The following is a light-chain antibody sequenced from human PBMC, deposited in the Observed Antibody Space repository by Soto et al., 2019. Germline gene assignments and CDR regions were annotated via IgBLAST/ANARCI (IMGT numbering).Light chain of an antibody. CDR3: SSYTRSSLRVI. Sequence: QPVLTQPASVSGSPGQSITISCTGTSSDIGGYNYVSWYQQHPGRAPKLMISEVSNRPSGVSNRFSGSKSGNTASLTISGLQAEDEAAYYCSSYTRSSLRVIFGGGTKLTVL. J-gene: IGLJ2*01. CDR2: EVS. V-gene: IGLV2-14*01. CDR1: SSDIGGYNY.